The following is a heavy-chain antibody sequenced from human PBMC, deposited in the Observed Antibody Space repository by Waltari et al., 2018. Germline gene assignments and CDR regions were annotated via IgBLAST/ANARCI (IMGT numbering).Heavy chain of an antibody. CDR3: ARAYSSGWYEAPYNWFDP. J-gene: IGHJ5*02. V-gene: IGHV4-34*01. D-gene: IGHD6-19*01. Sequence: QVQLQQWGAGLLKPSETLSLTCAVYGGSFSGYYWSWIRQPPGKGLEWIGEINHSGRTNYNPSLKSRVTISVDTSKNQFSLKLSSVTAADTAVYYCARAYSSGWYEAPYNWFDPWGQGTLVTVSS. CDR1: GGSFSGYY. CDR2: INHSGRT.